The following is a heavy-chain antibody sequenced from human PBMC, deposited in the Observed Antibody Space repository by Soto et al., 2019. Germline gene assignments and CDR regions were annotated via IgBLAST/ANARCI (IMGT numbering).Heavy chain of an antibody. CDR2: IYYSGST. Sequence: SETLALTCTVSGGSISSGGYYWSWIRQHPGKGLEWIGYIYYSGSTYYNPSLKSRVTISVDTSKNQFSLKLSSVTAADTAVYYFARVRSSGYYIDFWCQGLLVSVS. J-gene: IGHJ4*02. D-gene: IGHD3-3*01. CDR1: GGSISSGGYY. V-gene: IGHV4-31*03. CDR3: ARVRSSGYYIDF.